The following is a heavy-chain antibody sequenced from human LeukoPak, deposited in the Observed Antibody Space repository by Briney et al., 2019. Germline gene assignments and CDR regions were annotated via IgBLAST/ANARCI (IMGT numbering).Heavy chain of an antibody. CDR1: GFTVSSNY. CDR2: IYSGGST. V-gene: IGHV3-66*01. Sequence: PGGSPRLSCAASGFTVSSNYMSWVRQAPGKGLEWVSVIYSGGSTYYADSVKGRFTISRDNSKNTLYLQMNSLRAEDTAVYYCARYYYYYYMDVWGKGTTVTISS. J-gene: IGHJ6*03. CDR3: ARYYYYYYMDV.